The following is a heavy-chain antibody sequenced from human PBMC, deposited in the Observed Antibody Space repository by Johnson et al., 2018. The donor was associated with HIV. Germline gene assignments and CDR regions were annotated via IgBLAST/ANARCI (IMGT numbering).Heavy chain of an antibody. Sequence: QVQLVESGGGVVQPGGSLRLSCAASGFTFSSYGMHWVRQAPGKGLEWVAFIRYDGSNKYYADSVKGRFTISRDNAKNSLYLQMNSLRVEDTAVYYCARYPIRDDAFDVWGQGTLVTVSS. D-gene: IGHD5-12*01. CDR2: IRYDGSNK. CDR1: GFTFSSYG. J-gene: IGHJ3*01. CDR3: ARYPIRDDAFDV. V-gene: IGHV3-30*02.